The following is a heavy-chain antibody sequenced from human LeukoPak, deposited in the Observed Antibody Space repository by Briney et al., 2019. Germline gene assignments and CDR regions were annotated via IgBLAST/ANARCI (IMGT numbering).Heavy chain of an antibody. J-gene: IGHJ4*02. CDR1: GFTFSSYS. CDR3: ARACGVLINGTGCFGY. Sequence: GGSLRLSCAASGFTFSSYSMNWVRQAPGKGLEWVSSISSSSSYIYYADSVKGRFTISRDNAKNSLYLQMNSLRAEDTAVYYCARACGVLINGTGCFGYWGQGTLVTVSS. V-gene: IGHV3-21*01. CDR2: ISSSSSYI. D-gene: IGHD2-8*01.